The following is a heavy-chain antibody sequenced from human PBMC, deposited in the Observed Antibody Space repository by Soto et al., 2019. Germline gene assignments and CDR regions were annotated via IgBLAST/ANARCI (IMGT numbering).Heavy chain of an antibody. CDR2: IIPIFGTA. CDR1: GGTFSSYA. CDR3: AREQTYYYGSGGDSYGMDV. Sequence: SVKVSCKASGGTFSSYAISWVRQAPGQGLEWMGGIIPIFGTANYAQKFQGRVTITADESTSTAYMELSSLRSEDTAVYYCAREQTYYYGSGGDSYGMDVWGQGTTVTVSS. V-gene: IGHV1-69*13. D-gene: IGHD3-10*01. J-gene: IGHJ6*02.